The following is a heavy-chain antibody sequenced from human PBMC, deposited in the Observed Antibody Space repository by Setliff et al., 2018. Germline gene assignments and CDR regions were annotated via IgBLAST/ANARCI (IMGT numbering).Heavy chain of an antibody. CDR2: ISSRSTYI. D-gene: IGHD2-15*01. CDR1: GFTFNNFA. J-gene: IGHJ4*02. CDR3: ARFACNGGSCYLSASDH. Sequence: GGSLRLSCVASGFTFNNFAFNWVRQAPGKGLEWVPSISSRSTYIYYADSVKGRFTISRDNANNSLYLQMNSLRAEDTAMYYCARFACNGGSCYLSASDHWGQGALVTVSS. V-gene: IGHV3-21*06.